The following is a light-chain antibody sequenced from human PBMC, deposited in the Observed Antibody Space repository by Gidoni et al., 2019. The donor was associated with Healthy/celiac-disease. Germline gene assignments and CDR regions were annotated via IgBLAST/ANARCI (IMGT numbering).Light chain of an antibody. Sequence: QSALTQPPSVSGSPGQSVTISCTGTSSDVGSYTRVSWYQQPPGTAPKLMIYEVSSRPSGVPDRFSGSKSGNTASLTISGLQAEDEADYYCSSYTSSTTVVFGGGTKLTVL. J-gene: IGLJ2*01. CDR2: EVS. CDR1: SSDVGSYTR. CDR3: SSYTSSTTVV. V-gene: IGLV2-18*02.